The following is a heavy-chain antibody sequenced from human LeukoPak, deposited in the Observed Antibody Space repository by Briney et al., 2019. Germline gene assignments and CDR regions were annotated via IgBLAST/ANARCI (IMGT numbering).Heavy chain of an antibody. CDR2: ISSSSSTV. V-gene: IGHV3-48*04. CDR3: ARCNGLRHSLRNIAAAALFDY. Sequence: GGSLRLSCAASGFTFSTYSMNWVRQAPGKGLEWVSYISSSSSTVYYADSVKGRFAISRDNAKNSLYLQMNSLRAEDTAVYYCARCNGLRHSLRNIAAAALFDYWGQGTLVTVSS. D-gene: IGHD6-13*01. CDR1: GFTFSTYS. J-gene: IGHJ4*02.